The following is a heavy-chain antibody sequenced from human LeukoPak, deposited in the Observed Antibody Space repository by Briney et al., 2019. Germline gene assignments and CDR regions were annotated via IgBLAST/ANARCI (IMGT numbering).Heavy chain of an antibody. CDR2: IIPIFGTA. Sequence: SGTVSCKASAGTFTSYTISWVRHAPAQGLEWMGGIIPIFGTANYAQKFQGRVTISEDESTSTDYMELSSLRSEDTAVYYFARVGGWLQFSCSAFDIWRQGTMVSVSS. CDR3: ARVGGWLQFSCSAFDI. CDR1: AGTFTSYT. V-gene: IGHV1-69*13. D-gene: IGHD5-24*01. J-gene: IGHJ3*02.